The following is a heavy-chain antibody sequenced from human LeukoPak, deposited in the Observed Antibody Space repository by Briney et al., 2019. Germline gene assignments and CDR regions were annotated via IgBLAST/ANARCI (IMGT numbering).Heavy chain of an antibody. V-gene: IGHV3-30*01. CDR2: ISYDGSNK. CDR3: ARSFMIVVVTPGYMDV. J-gene: IGHJ6*03. Sequence: GRSLRLSCAASGFTFSSYAMHWVRQAPGKGLEWVAVISYDGSNKYYADSVKGRFTIPRDNSKNTLYLQMNSLRAEDTAVYYCARSFMIVVVTPGYMDVWGKGTTVTVSS. CDR1: GFTFSSYA. D-gene: IGHD3-22*01.